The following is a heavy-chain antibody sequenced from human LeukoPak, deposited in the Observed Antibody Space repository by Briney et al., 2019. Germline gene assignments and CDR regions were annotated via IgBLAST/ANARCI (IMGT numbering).Heavy chain of an antibody. CDR2: ISDTGGST. D-gene: IGHD3-10*01. J-gene: IGHJ4*02. CDR3: AKGSDIHYGSRSYIDS. Sequence: PGGSLRLSCAASGFMFSSYAMNWVRQAPGKGLEWVSAISDTGGSTYYADSVKGRFTISRDNSKNTLFLQMNSLRAEDTALYYCAKGSDIHYGSRSYIDSWGQGTLVTVSS. V-gene: IGHV3-23*01. CDR1: GFMFSSYA.